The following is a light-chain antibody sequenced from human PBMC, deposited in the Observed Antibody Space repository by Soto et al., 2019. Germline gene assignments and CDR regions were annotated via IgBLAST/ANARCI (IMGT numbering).Light chain of an antibody. Sequence: IVLTQSPGTLSLSPGERATLSCRASQSVDSDFLAWYQQKPGQAPRLLTSVASTRAAAIPDRFSGSGSGTDFTLTVSRLEPEDSAVYYCQQYGGSPTTFGQGTRLEIK. CDR1: QSVDSDF. CDR2: VAS. V-gene: IGKV3-20*01. CDR3: QQYGGSPTT. J-gene: IGKJ5*01.